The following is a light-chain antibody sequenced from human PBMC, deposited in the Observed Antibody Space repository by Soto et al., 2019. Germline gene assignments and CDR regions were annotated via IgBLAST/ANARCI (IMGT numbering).Light chain of an antibody. V-gene: IGLV7-46*01. CDR1: TGAVTSGHY. CDR3: LVSYSGARV. CDR2: DST. J-gene: IGLJ3*02. Sequence: QAVVTQEPSLTVSPGGTVTLTCGSSTGAVTSGHYPYWFQQKPGQAPRTLIYDSTNKHSWTPARFSGSFLGGNAALTLSGAQPEDAAEYYCLVSYSGARVFGGGTKLTVL.